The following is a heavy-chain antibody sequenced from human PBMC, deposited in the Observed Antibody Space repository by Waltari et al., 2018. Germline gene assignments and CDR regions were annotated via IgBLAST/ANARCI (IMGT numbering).Heavy chain of an antibody. J-gene: IGHJ5*02. CDR1: GGSFSGYY. Sequence: QVQLQQWGAGLLKSSETLSLTCAVYGGSFSGYYWSWIRQPPGKGLEWIGEINHSGSTNYNPSLKSRVTISVDTSKNQFSLKLSSVTAADTAVYYCARGPIRGVIMTLYNWFDPWGQGTLVTVSS. D-gene: IGHD3-10*01. V-gene: IGHV4-34*01. CDR2: INHSGST. CDR3: ARGPIRGVIMTLYNWFDP.